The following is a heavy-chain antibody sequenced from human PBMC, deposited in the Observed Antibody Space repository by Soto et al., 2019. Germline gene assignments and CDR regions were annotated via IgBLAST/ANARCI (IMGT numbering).Heavy chain of an antibody. D-gene: IGHD3-3*01. Sequence: SLRLSCAASGFTFSSYAMHWVRQAPGKGLEWVAVISYDGSNKYYADSVKGRFTISRDNSKNTLYLQMNSLRAEDTAVYYCARDGYYDFWSGDGHYYGMDVWGQGTTVTVSS. J-gene: IGHJ6*02. CDR3: ARDGYYDFWSGDGHYYGMDV. V-gene: IGHV3-30-3*01. CDR2: ISYDGSNK. CDR1: GFTFSSYA.